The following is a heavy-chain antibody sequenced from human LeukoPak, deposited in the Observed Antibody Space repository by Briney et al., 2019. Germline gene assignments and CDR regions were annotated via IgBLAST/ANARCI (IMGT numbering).Heavy chain of an antibody. D-gene: IGHD6-19*01. V-gene: IGHV3-74*01. CDR3: ARVIAVAGNYYFDY. CDR2: INSDGSST. Sequence: GGSLRLSCAASGFTFSSYWMNWARQAPGKGLVWVSRINSDGSSTSYADSVKGRFTISRDNAKNTLYLQMNSLRAEDTAVYYCARVIAVAGNYYFDYWGQGTLVTVSS. J-gene: IGHJ4*02. CDR1: GFTFSSYW.